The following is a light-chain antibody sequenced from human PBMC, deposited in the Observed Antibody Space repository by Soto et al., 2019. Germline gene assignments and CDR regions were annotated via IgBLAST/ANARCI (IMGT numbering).Light chain of an antibody. V-gene: IGKV3-20*01. CDR1: QTLRRTY. Sequence: EIVLMQSPGTLSLSPGARATLSCRASQTLRRTYIAWYQQKPGQAPRVLIYGASKRATGIPDRFSGSGSGTDFSLTISRLEPEDVAVYYCHQYDNAPQTYGQGTKVEIK. CDR3: HQYDNAPQT. J-gene: IGKJ2*01. CDR2: GAS.